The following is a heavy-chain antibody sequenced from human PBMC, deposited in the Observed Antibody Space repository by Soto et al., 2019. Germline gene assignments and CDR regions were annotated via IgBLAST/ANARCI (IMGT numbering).Heavy chain of an antibody. CDR1: GYTFTSYY. Sequence: QVQLVQSGAEVKKPAASVKVSCKASGYTFTSYYMHWVRQAPGQGLEWMGIINPSGGTTSYAQKFMGRVTRTRDTSTSRVYRELSSLRSEDTAVYYCARGAVMAVAGPGYWGQGTLVTVFS. D-gene: IGHD6-19*01. V-gene: IGHV1-46*01. CDR3: ARGAVMAVAGPGY. CDR2: INPSGGTT. J-gene: IGHJ4*02.